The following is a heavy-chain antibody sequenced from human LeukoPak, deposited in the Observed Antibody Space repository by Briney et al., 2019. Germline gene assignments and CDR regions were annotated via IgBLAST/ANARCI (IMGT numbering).Heavy chain of an antibody. J-gene: IGHJ4*02. D-gene: IGHD4-23*01. CDR1: GFTFSSYV. V-gene: IGHV3-30*04. CDR2: ISYDGSNE. CDR3: ARGPPAVVTPFDY. Sequence: GGSLRLSCAASGFTFSSYVMHWVRQAPGKGLEWVAIISYDGSNEYYADSVKGRFTISRDNSKNTLYLQMNSLRAADTAVYYCARGPPAVVTPFDYWGQGTLVTVSS.